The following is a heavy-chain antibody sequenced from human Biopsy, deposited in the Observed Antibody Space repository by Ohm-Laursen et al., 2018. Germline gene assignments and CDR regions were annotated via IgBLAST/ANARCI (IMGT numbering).Heavy chain of an antibody. CDR2: MNPNSGNT. D-gene: IGHD1/OR15-1a*01. CDR3: ARGGGYNWNNGWFDP. CDR1: GYSFTNHD. V-gene: IGHV1-8*01. J-gene: IGHJ5*02. Sequence: ASVKVSCKASGYSFTNHDINWVRQATGQGLEWMGWMNPNSGNTGYAQKFQDRVTMTWNTSTSTAYMELSSLRSEDTAVYYCARGGGYNWNNGWFDPWGQGTLVTVSS.